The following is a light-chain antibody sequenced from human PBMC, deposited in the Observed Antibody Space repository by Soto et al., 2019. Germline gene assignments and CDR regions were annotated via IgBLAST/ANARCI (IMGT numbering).Light chain of an antibody. CDR3: PQHNNWWT. CDR2: GAS. V-gene: IGKV3-15*01. CDR1: QSVSSN. Sequence: EVVMPQSPATLSVSPGERATLSCRASQSVSSNLAWYQQKPGQAPRLLIYGASTRAAGIPARFSGSVSGTDFTLTITSLQSEDFGVYYWPQHNNWWTFGQGTKVEI. J-gene: IGKJ1*01.